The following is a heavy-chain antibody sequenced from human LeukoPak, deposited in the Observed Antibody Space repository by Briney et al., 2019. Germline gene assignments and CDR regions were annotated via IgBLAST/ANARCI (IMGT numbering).Heavy chain of an antibody. Sequence: PGGSLRLSCAASGFTFTNSAMSWVRQAPRKGLKWVSTISGSGGSTYYADFVKGRFTISRDNSKSTLYLQMNSLRAEDTAVYYCAKSERGFWSGYYSLPYYMDVWGKGTTVTVSS. J-gene: IGHJ6*03. D-gene: IGHD3-3*01. V-gene: IGHV3-23*01. CDR2: ISGSGGST. CDR1: GFTFTNSA. CDR3: AKSERGFWSGYYSLPYYMDV.